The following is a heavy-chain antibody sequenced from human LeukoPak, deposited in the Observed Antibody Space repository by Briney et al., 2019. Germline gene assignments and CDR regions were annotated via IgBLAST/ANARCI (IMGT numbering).Heavy chain of an antibody. Sequence: SETLSLTCTVSGGSISSYYWSWIRQPAGKGLEWIGRIYTSGSTNYNPSLKSRVTMSVDTSKNQFSLKLSSVTAADTAVYYCARAHPDDFWSGYYLDYWGQGTLVTVSS. V-gene: IGHV4-4*07. D-gene: IGHD3-3*01. CDR1: GGSISSYY. CDR3: ARAHPDDFWSGYYLDY. J-gene: IGHJ4*02. CDR2: IYTSGST.